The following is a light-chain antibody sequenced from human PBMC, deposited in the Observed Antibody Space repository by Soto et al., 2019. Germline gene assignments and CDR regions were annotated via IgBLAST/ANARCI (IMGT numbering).Light chain of an antibody. V-gene: IGKV3-11*01. CDR1: QSVSSY. Sequence: EIVLTQSAATLSLSPGERATLSCRASQSVSSYLAWYQQKPGQAPRLLIYDASNRATGIPARFSGSGSGTDFTLTISSLEPGDFAVYYCQQRSNWPWTFGQGTKLEIK. CDR2: DAS. CDR3: QQRSNWPWT. J-gene: IGKJ2*01.